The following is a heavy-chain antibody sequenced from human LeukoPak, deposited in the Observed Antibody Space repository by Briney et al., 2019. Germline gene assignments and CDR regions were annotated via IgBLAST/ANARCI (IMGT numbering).Heavy chain of an antibody. V-gene: IGHV3-48*04. CDR3: AFNYDILTGYYTDYFDY. CDR2: ISSSGSTI. Sequence: GGSLRLSCAASGFTFSTYWVHWVRQVPGKGLEWVSYISSSGSTIYYADSVKGRFTISRDNAKNSLYLQMNSLRAEDTAVYYCAFNYDILTGYYTDYFDYWGQGTLVTVSS. J-gene: IGHJ4*02. D-gene: IGHD3-9*01. CDR1: GFTFSTYW.